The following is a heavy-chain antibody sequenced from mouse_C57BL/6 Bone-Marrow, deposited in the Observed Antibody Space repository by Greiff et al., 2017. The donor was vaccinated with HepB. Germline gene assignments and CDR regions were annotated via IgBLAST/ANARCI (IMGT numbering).Heavy chain of an antibody. J-gene: IGHJ4*01. D-gene: IGHD1-1*01. CDR1: GFTFSSYA. Sequence: EVQLVESGEGLVKPGGSLKLSCAASGFTFSSYAMSWVRQTPEKRLEWVAYISSGGDYIYYADTVKGRFTISRDNARNTLYLQMSSLKSEDTAMYYCTRGYYGSNYYAMDYWGQGTSVTVSS. CDR3: TRGYYGSNYYAMDY. CDR2: ISSGGDYI. V-gene: IGHV5-9-1*02.